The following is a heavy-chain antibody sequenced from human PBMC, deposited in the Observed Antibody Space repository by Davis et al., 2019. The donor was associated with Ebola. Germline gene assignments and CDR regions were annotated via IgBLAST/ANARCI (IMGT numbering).Heavy chain of an antibody. Sequence: MPSETLSLTCTVSGGSVSSGAYYWSWLRQPPGRGLEWIGYIYYSGSTNYNPSLKSRVTISVDTSKNQFSLKLSSVTAADTAMYYCARPLDSSGWSPPFDYWGQGTLVTVSS. J-gene: IGHJ4*02. CDR1: GGSVSSGAYY. CDR3: ARPLDSSGWSPPFDY. CDR2: IYYSGST. V-gene: IGHV4-61*08. D-gene: IGHD6-19*01.